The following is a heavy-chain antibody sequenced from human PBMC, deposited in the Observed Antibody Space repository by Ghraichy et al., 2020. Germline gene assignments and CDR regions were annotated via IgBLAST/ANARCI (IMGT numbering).Heavy chain of an antibody. CDR2: LYSGGST. CDR3: ARDMGLAKDHDAFDI. CDR1: GFSVSSNY. D-gene: IGHD1-14*01. V-gene: IGHV3-53*01. Sequence: GGSLRLSCAASGFSVSSNYMSWVRQTPGKGLEWVSVLYSGGSTYYADSVKGRFTISRDNSKNTLYLQMNSLRAEDTAVYYCARDMGLAKDHDAFDIWGQGTMVTVSS. J-gene: IGHJ3*02.